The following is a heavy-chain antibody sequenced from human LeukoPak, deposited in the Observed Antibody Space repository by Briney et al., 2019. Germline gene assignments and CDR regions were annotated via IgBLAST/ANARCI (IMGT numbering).Heavy chain of an antibody. CDR2: IYYSGST. Sequence: SETLSLTCTVSGGSISSGGYYWSWIRQHPGKGLEWIGYIYYSGSTYYNPSLKSRVTISVDTSKNQFSLKLSSVTAADTAVYYCARDNCSGGTHQGCAFDIWGQGTMVTVSS. D-gene: IGHD2-15*01. J-gene: IGHJ3*02. CDR3: ARDNCSGGTHQGCAFDI. CDR1: GGSISSGGYY. V-gene: IGHV4-31*03.